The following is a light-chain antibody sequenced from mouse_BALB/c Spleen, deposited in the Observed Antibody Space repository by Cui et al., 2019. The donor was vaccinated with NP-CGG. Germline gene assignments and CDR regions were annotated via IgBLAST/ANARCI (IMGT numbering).Light chain of an antibody. V-gene: IGLV1*01. Sequence: QAFVPHPSALTTSPGETVTLTCRSSTGAVTTSNYANWVQEKPDHLFTGLIGGTNNRAPGVPARFSGSLIGDKAALTITGAQTEDEAIYFCALWYSNHWVFGGGTKLTVL. CDR1: TGAVTTSNY. J-gene: IGLJ1*01. CDR2: GTN. CDR3: ALWYSNHWV.